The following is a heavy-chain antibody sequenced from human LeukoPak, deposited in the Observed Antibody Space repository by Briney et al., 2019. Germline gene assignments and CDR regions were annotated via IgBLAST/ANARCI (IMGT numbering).Heavy chain of an antibody. CDR2: IYPGDSDT. Sequence: GESLKISCKASGYSINSYWIGWVRQVPGKGLEWMGIIYPGDSDTRYSPSFQGQVTISADKSISTAYLQWSSLKASDTAMYYCARFPGGGWYEFDYWGRGTLVTVSS. J-gene: IGHJ4*02. V-gene: IGHV5-51*01. CDR3: ARFPGGGWYEFDY. D-gene: IGHD6-19*01. CDR1: GYSINSYW.